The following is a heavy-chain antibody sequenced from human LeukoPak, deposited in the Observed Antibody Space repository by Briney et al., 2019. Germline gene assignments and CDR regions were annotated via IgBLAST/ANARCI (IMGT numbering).Heavy chain of an antibody. D-gene: IGHD6-19*01. J-gene: IGHJ4*02. V-gene: IGHV4-39*01. Sequence: SETLSLTCTVSGGSISSSSYYWGWIRQPPGKGLEWIGSIYYSGTTYYNPSLKSRVTISVDTSKNQFSLKLSPVTAADTAVYYCARLGIAVAGDFDYWGQGTLVTVSS. CDR2: IYYSGTT. CDR3: ARLGIAVAGDFDY. CDR1: GGSISSSSYY.